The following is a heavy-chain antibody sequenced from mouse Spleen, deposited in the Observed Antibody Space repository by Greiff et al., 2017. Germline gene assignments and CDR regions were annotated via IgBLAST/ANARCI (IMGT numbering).Heavy chain of an antibody. CDR3: ARSGRYDVGDY. V-gene: IGHV1-14*01. Sequence: LVESGAELVKPGASVKMSCKASGYTFTSYVMHWVKQKPGQGLEWIGYINPYNDGTKYNEKFKGKATLTSDKSSSTAYMELSSLTSEDSAVYYCARSGRYDVGDYWGQGTTLTVSS. J-gene: IGHJ2*01. D-gene: IGHD2-14*01. CDR2: INPYNDGT. CDR1: GYTFTSYV.